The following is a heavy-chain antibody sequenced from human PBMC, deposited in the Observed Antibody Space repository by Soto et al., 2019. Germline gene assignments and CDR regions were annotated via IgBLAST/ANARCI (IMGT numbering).Heavy chain of an antibody. CDR3: ARTKYYFDSTAYSFDC. V-gene: IGHV4-30-4*01. D-gene: IGHD3-22*01. J-gene: IGHJ4*02. CDR1: GGSISSGDY. Sequence: SETLSLTCTISGGSISSGDYWSWIRQPPGKGLEWIGYIYHSGGTYYNPSLKSRVTMSVDTSQNQFSLKLSSVTAADTAVYYCARTKYYFDSTAYSFDCRGQVPLVTVSP. CDR2: IYHSGGT.